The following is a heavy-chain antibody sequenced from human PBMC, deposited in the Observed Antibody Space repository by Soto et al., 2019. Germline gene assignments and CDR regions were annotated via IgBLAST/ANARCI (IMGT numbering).Heavy chain of an antibody. CDR3: ARADHYDTSGYWK. V-gene: IGHV3-11*05. CDR1: GFTFSDYY. CDR2: ITSSSSYT. Sequence: QVQLVESGGGLVKPGGSLRLSCAASGFTFSDYYMSSIRQAPGKGLEWVSYITSSSSYTIYADSVRGRFTISRDNAKNSLFLQMNSLRAEDTAVYYCARADHYDTSGYWKWGQGTLVTVSS. J-gene: IGHJ4*02. D-gene: IGHD3-22*01.